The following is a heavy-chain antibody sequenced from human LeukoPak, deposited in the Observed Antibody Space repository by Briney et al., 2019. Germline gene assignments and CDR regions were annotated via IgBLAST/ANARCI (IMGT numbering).Heavy chain of an antibody. V-gene: IGHV3-23*01. CDR3: AKDGDGYNY. Sequence: GGSLRLSCTVSGFTVSSDSMSWVRQAPGKGLEWVSAISGSGGSTYYADSVKGRFTISRDNSKNTLYLQMNSLRAEDTAVYYCAKDGDGYNYWGQGTLVTVSS. D-gene: IGHD5-24*01. J-gene: IGHJ4*02. CDR2: ISGSGGST. CDR1: GFTVSSDS.